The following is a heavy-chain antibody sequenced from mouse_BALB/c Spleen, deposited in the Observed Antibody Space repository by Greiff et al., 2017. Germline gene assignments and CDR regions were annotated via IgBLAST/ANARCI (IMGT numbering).Heavy chain of an antibody. CDR3: ARDRDYGSSYRYFDV. Sequence: EVQRVESGGGLVQPGGSLGLSCATSGFTFTDYYMSWVRQPPGKALEWLGFIRNKANGYTTEYSASVKGRFTISRDNSQSILYLQMNTLRAEDSATYYCARDRDYGSSYRYFDVWGAGTTFTVSS. V-gene: IGHV7-3*02. CDR2: IRNKANGYTT. J-gene: IGHJ1*01. CDR1: GFTFTDYY. D-gene: IGHD1-1*01.